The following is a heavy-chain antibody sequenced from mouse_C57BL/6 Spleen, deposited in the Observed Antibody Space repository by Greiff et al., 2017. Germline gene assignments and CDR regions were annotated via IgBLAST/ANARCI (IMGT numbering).Heavy chain of an antibody. J-gene: IGHJ1*03. D-gene: IGHD1-1*01. V-gene: IGHV1-55*01. CDR2: IYPGSGST. Sequence: VQLQQPGAELVKPGASVKMSCKASGYTFTSYWITWVKQRPGQGLEWIGDIYPGSGSTNYNEKFKSKATLTVDTSSSTAYMQLSSLTSEDSAVYYCAFTTVVSTEYFDVWGTGTTVTVSS. CDR3: AFTTVVSTEYFDV. CDR1: GYTFTSYW.